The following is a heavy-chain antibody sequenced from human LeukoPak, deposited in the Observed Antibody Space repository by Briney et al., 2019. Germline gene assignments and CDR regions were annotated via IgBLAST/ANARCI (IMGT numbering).Heavy chain of an antibody. Sequence: GGSLRLSCVASRFTPTSHAMSSAGEAAGPGLRWGSTLGGRSRSTYYADYVKRRFTISRDNSKNTLYLHMSSLRAEDTAIYYCVRGARHDDLWSGYFFDYWGQGTLVTVSS. CDR1: RFTPTSHA. CDR2: LGGRSRST. D-gene: IGHD3-3*01. J-gene: IGHJ4*02. CDR3: VRGARHDDLWSGYFFDY. V-gene: IGHV3-23*01.